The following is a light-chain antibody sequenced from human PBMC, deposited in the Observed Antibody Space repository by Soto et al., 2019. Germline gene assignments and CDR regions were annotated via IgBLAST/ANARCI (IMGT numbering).Light chain of an antibody. V-gene: IGLV1-40*01. CDR3: QCYESSRSGWV. CDR1: SSNIGAGYD. CDR2: GNS. Sequence: QSVLTQPPSVSGAPGQRVTISCTGSSSNIGAGYDVHWYQQLPGTAPKLLIYGNSNRPSGVPDRFSGSKSGTSASLAITGHQAEDEAYYYCQCYESSRSGWVFGGGTKLTVL. J-gene: IGLJ3*02.